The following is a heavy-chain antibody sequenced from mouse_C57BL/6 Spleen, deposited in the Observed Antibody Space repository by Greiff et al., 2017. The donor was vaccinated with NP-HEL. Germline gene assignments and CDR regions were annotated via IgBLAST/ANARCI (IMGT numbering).Heavy chain of an antibody. CDR2: IYPGDGDT. D-gene: IGHD1-1*01. V-gene: IGHV1-82*01. CDR1: GYAFSSSW. Sequence: VQLQQSGPELVKPGASVKISCKASGYAFSSSWMNWVKQRPGKGLEWIGRIYPGDGDTNYNGKFKGKATLTADKSSSTAYMQLSSLTSEDSAVYLCERDYNGSSYGVYAMDYWGQGTAVTVSS. J-gene: IGHJ4*01. CDR3: ERDYNGSSYGVYAMDY.